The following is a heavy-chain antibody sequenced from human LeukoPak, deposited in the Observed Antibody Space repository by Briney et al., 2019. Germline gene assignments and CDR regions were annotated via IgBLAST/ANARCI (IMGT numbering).Heavy chain of an antibody. CDR2: ISGSGSVS. CDR1: GFTFSDYY. Sequence: KPGGSLRLSCAASGFTFSDYYMSWIRQAPGKGLEWISYISGSGSVSYYEDSVKGRFTISRDNAKNSLYLQMNSLRDEDTALYYCARDGGFGFLAAFDIWGQGTMVTVSS. CDR3: ARDGGFGFLAAFDI. V-gene: IGHV3-11*04. J-gene: IGHJ3*02. D-gene: IGHD3-10*01.